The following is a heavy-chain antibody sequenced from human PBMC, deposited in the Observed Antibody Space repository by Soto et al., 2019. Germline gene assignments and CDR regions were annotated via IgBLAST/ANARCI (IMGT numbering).Heavy chain of an antibody. V-gene: IGHV3-23*01. CDR2: IDGSGGIT. D-gene: IGHD3-10*01. CDR1: GFTIGTTD. Sequence: QLLQSGGGLVQPGGSLTLSCAASGFTIGTTDMSWVRQAPGEGLEWVSTIDGSGGITYYADSVKGRFTISRDNSRNTVYLQMNSLRGDDTALYYCVKNSGWFNTWGQGALLTVSS. J-gene: IGHJ5*02. CDR3: VKNSGWFNT.